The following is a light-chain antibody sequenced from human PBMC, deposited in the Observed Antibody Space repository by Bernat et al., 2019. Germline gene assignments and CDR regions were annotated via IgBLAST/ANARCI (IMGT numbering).Light chain of an antibody. V-gene: IGKV3-20*01. CDR2: GTS. CDR1: QSVSSSY. CDR3: QVYDNSPPAYT. Sequence: IVLTQSPGTLSLSPGETATLSCRASQSVSSSYLAWYQHKPDQAPRLLMYGTSSRATGIPDRFSGSVSGTDFTLTISRLEPDDFAVYYCQVYDNSPPAYTFGQGTKLEIQ. J-gene: IGKJ2*01.